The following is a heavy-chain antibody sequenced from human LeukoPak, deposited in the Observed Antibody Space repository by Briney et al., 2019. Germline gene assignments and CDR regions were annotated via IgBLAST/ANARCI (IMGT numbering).Heavy chain of an antibody. J-gene: IGHJ4*02. CDR2: INHSGST. V-gene: IGHV4-34*01. CDR1: GGSFSGYY. CDR3: AAVVKPSKLWYGVDY. Sequence: PSETLSLTCAVYGGSFSGYYWSWIRQPPGRGLEWIGEINHSGSTNYNPSLKSRVTISVDTSKNQFSLKLGSVTAADTAVYYCAAVVKPSKLWYGVDYWGQGTLVTVSS. D-gene: IGHD3-10*01.